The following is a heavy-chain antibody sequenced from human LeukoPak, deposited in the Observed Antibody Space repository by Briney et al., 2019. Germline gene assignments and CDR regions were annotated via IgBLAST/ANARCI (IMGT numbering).Heavy chain of an antibody. J-gene: IGHJ4*02. CDR1: GISLSDYY. D-gene: IGHD1-26*01. CDR3: TRDHRGSYHAFES. Sequence: PGGSLRLSFAAFGISLSDYYMSWVRQAPGKQPEGISYITATGRTTEKAGSVKGRFTLPTDRAKKSAVFRMERLRPEATPGYFCTRDHRGSYHAFESWGQGTLVSVSS. V-gene: IGHV3-11*01. CDR2: ITATGRTT.